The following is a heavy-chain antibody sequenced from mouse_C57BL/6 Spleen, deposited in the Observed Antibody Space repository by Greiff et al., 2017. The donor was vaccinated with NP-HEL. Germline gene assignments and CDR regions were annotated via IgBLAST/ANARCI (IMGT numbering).Heavy chain of an antibody. CDR2: IYPGDGDT. CDR3: ARNTQGYFDV. CDR1: GYAFSSYW. J-gene: IGHJ1*03. V-gene: IGHV1-80*01. Sequence: LVESGAELVKPGASVKISCKASGYAFSSYWMNWVKQRPGKGLEWIGQIYPGDGDTNYNGKFKGKATLTADKSSSTAYMQLSSLTSEDSAVYFCARNTQGYFDVWGTGTTVTVSS.